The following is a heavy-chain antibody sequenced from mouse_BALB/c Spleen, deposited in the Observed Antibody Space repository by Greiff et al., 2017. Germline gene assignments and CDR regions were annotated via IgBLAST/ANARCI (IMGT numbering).Heavy chain of an antibody. J-gene: IGHJ3*01. CDR3: ARGTTVVAPFAY. V-gene: IGHV14-3*02. CDR2: IDPANGNT. Sequence: DVQLQESGAELVKPGASVKLSCTASGFNIKDTYMHWVKQRPEQGLEWIGRIDPANGNTKYDPKFQGKATITADTSSNTAYLQLSSLTSEDTAVYYCARGTTVVAPFAYWGQGTLVTVSA. D-gene: IGHD1-1*01. CDR1: GFNIKDTY.